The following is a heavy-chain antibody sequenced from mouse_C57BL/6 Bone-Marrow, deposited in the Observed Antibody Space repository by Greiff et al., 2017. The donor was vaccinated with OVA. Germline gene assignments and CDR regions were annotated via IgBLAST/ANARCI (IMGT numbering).Heavy chain of an antibody. CDR1: GYTFTSYD. CDR2: IYPRDGST. V-gene: IGHV1-85*01. Sequence: QVQLQQSGPELVKPGASVKLSCKASGYTFTSYDINWVKPRPGQGLEWIGWIYPRDGSTKYNEKFKGKATLTVDTSSSTAYMELHSLTSEDSAVYFCARSGGLAWFAYWGQGTLVTVSA. D-gene: IGHD3-1*01. J-gene: IGHJ3*01. CDR3: ARSGGLAWFAY.